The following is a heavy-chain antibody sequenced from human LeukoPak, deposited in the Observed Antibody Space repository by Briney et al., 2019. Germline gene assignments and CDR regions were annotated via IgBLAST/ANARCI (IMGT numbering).Heavy chain of an antibody. D-gene: IGHD2-15*01. Sequence: PGRSLRLSCAASGFTFSSYGMHWVRQAPGKGLEWVAVISYDGSNKYYADSVKGRFTVSRDNSKNTLYLQMNSLRAEDTAVYYCAKDRGGYFPSPGYWGQGTLVTVSS. J-gene: IGHJ4*02. CDR1: GFTFSSYG. V-gene: IGHV3-30*18. CDR2: ISYDGSNK. CDR3: AKDRGGYFPSPGY.